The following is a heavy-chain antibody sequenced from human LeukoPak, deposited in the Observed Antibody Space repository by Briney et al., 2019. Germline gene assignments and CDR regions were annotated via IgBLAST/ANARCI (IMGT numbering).Heavy chain of an antibody. D-gene: IGHD3-16*01. J-gene: IGHJ4*02. CDR2: IIPIFGTA. V-gene: IGHV1-69*13. CDR3: ARARDDYVWGSPFDY. CDR1: GYTFTSYG. Sequence: SVKVSCKASGYTFTSYGISWVRQAPGQGLEWMGGIIPIFGTANYAQKFQGRVTITADESTSTAYMELSSLRSEDTAVYYCARARDDYVWGSPFDYWGQGTLVTVSS.